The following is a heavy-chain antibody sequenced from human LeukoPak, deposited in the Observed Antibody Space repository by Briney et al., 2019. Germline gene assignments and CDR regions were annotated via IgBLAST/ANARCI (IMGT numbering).Heavy chain of an antibody. CDR2: IIPILGIA. CDR1: GGTFSSYT. Sequence: SVKVSCKASGGTFSSYTISWVRQAPGQGLEWMGRIIPILGIANYAQKFQGRVTITADNSTSTAYMELSSLRSEDTAVYYCAIPGSAAKRVYYYYMDVWGKGTTVTVSS. J-gene: IGHJ6*03. V-gene: IGHV1-69*02. CDR3: AIPGSAAKRVYYYYMDV. D-gene: IGHD2-15*01.